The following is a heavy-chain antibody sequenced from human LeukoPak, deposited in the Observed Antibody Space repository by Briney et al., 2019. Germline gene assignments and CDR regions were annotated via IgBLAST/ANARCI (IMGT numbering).Heavy chain of an antibody. CDR2: IGKSSDPI. CDR3: ADNLSR. Sequence: GGSLRLSCAASGMTLSITSMNWVRQAPGKGLEWISYIGKSSDPIYYADSVKGRFTISRDIARNSLFLQMNSLRAEDTAVYFCADNLSRWGQGTLVTVSS. V-gene: IGHV3-48*04. D-gene: IGHD1-1*01. CDR1: GMTLSITS. J-gene: IGHJ4*02.